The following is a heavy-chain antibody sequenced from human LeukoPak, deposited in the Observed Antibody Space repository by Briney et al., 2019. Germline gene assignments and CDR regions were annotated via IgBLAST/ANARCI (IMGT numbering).Heavy chain of an antibody. V-gene: IGHV1-58*01. CDR1: GFTFTSSA. Sequence: SVKVSCKASGFTFTSSAVQWVRQARGQRLEWIGWIVVGSGNTNYAQKFQERVTITRDMSTSTAYMELSSLRSEDTAVYYCAREGSSSWYVYYWGQGTLATVSS. CDR3: AREGSSSWYVYY. CDR2: IVVGSGNT. D-gene: IGHD6-13*01. J-gene: IGHJ4*02.